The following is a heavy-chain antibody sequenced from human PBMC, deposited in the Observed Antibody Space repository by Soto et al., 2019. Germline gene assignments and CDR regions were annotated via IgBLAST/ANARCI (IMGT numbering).Heavy chain of an antibody. CDR3: VRAFYTHCSGGSCQGNHWFDP. CDR1: GGSISSSSYY. J-gene: IGHJ5*02. D-gene: IGHD2-15*01. Sequence: SETLSLTCTVSGGSISSSSYYWGWIRQPPGKGLEWIGSIYYSGSTYYNPSLKSRVTISVDTSKNQFPLKLSSVTAADTAVYYCVRAFYTHCSGGSCQGNHWFDPWGQGTLVTVSS. CDR2: IYYSGST. V-gene: IGHV4-39*01.